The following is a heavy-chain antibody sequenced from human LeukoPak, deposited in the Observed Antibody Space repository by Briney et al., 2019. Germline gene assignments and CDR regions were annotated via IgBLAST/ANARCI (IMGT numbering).Heavy chain of an antibody. CDR1: GGSISSYY. J-gene: IGHJ5*02. Sequence: PSETLSLTCTVSGGSISSYYWSWIRQPPGKGLEWIGHIYYSGSTNYNPSLKSRVTISVDTSKNQFSLKLSSVTAADTAVYYCARERCSGGSCYNWFDPWGQGTLVTVSS. V-gene: IGHV4-59*01. D-gene: IGHD2-15*01. CDR2: IYYSGST. CDR3: ARERCSGGSCYNWFDP.